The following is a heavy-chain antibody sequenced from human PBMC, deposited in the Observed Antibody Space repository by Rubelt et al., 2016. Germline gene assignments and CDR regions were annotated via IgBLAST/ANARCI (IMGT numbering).Heavy chain of an antibody. D-gene: IGHD1-26*01. CDR3: ARDWEGYFDY. J-gene: IGHJ4*02. CDR2: MWYDGGNK. CDR1: GFTFSSYA. Sequence: QVQLVESGGGVVQPGRSLRLSCAASGFTFSSYAMHWVRQAPGKGLEWVAVMWYDGGNKYYADSVKGQFTVSRDNCKSTLFLQMNGLGAEDTAVYYCARDWEGYFDYWGQGTLVTVSS. V-gene: IGHV3-33*08.